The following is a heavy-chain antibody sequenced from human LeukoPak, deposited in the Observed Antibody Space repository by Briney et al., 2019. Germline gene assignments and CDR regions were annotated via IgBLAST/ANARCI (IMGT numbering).Heavy chain of an antibody. Sequence: PGESLRLSCATSGFTFSSSTFGSYTMNWVRQAPGKALERVSSISSTGTYIYYTDSVKGRFTISRDIANSLLYLQMNSLRADDTAVYYCARDLDYSTGFDYWGQGTLITVSS. CDR1: GFTFSSSTFGSYT. CDR3: ARDLDYSTGFDY. CDR2: ISSTGTYI. D-gene: IGHD4-11*01. J-gene: IGHJ4*02. V-gene: IGHV3-21*01.